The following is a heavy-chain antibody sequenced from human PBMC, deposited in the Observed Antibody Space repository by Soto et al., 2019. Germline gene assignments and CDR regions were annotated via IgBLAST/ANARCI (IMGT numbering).Heavy chain of an antibody. Sequence: GGSLRLSCAASGFTFSSYGMHWVRQAPGKGLEWVAVIWYDGSNKYYADSVKGRFTISRDNSKNTLYLQMNSLRAEDTAVYYCARAQLWSGYSSGGEGVDVWGQGTTVTVSS. CDR2: IWYDGSNK. CDR3: ARAQLWSGYSSGGEGVDV. D-gene: IGHD3-3*01. V-gene: IGHV3-33*01. J-gene: IGHJ6*02. CDR1: GFTFSSYG.